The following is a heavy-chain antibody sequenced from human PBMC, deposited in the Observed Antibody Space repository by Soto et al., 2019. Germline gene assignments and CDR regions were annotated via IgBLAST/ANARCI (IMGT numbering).Heavy chain of an antibody. CDR2: TIDSGGRS. CDR3: AKDKMEQWLVGGYYDY. Sequence: EVQLLESGGGLVQPGGSLRLSCAASGFTFSSHAMSWVRQAPGKGLEWVSSTIDSGGRSYHADSVRGRFTISRDNSKNTLYLQMNSLRADDTAIYYCAKDKMEQWLVGGYYDYWGQGAVVNVSS. D-gene: IGHD6-19*01. CDR1: GFTFSSHA. J-gene: IGHJ4*02. V-gene: IGHV3-23*01.